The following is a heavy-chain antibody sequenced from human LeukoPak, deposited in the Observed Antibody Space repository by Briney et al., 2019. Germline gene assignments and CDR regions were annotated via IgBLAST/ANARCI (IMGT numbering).Heavy chain of an antibody. V-gene: IGHV4-61*02. CDR3: ARGERPDAVAQGTPFYYYSYMDV. CDR2: IYTSGST. CDR1: GSSISSGSYY. D-gene: IGHD6-19*01. J-gene: IGHJ6*03. Sequence: SETLSLTCTVSGSSISSGSYYWSWIRQPAGKGLEWIGRIYTSGSTNYNPSLKSRVTISVDTSKNQFSLKLSSVTAADTAVYYCARGERPDAVAQGTPFYYYSYMDVWGQGTTVTVSS.